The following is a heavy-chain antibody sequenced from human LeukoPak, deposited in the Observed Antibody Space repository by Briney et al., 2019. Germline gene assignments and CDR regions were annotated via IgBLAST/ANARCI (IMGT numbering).Heavy chain of an antibody. CDR1: GGSFSGYY. CDR2: INHSGST. V-gene: IGHV4-34*01. CDR3: ARAPFDTSSVDTAMVTGFDY. J-gene: IGHJ4*02. Sequence: PSETLSLTCAAYGGSFSGYYWSWIRQPPGKGLEWIGEINHSGSTNYNPSLKSRVTISVDTSKNQFSLKLSSVTAADTAVYYCARAPFDTSSVDTAMVTGFDYWGQGTLVTVSS. D-gene: IGHD5-18*01.